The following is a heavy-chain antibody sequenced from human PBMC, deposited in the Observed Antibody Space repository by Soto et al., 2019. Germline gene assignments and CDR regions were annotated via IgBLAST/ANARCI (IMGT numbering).Heavy chain of an antibody. Sequence: ASVKVSCTASGYTFTGYCIHWVRQAPGQGLEWMGWINPNSGGTNYAQKFQGWVTMTRDTSISTAYMELSRLRSDDTAVYYCARTRSGYDEYYFDYWGQGTLVTVSS. CDR2: INPNSGGT. J-gene: IGHJ4*02. CDR1: GYTFTGYC. D-gene: IGHD5-12*01. CDR3: ARTRSGYDEYYFDY. V-gene: IGHV1-2*04.